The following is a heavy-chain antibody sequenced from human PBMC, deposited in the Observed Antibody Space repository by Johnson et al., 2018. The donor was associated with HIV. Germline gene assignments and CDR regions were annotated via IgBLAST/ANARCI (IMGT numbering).Heavy chain of an antibody. J-gene: IGHJ3*02. CDR1: GFTFSNHH. Sequence: QVQLVESGGGLVQPGGSLRLSCAVSGFTFSNHHMTWVRQAPGKGLEWVAVISFDGSNKYYADSVKGRFTISRDNSKNTLYLQMNTLRAEDTAVYYCARLIAVVIDGFDIWGQGTMVTVSA. V-gene: IGHV3-30*03. CDR2: ISFDGSNK. CDR3: ARLIAVVIDGFDI. D-gene: IGHD3-22*01.